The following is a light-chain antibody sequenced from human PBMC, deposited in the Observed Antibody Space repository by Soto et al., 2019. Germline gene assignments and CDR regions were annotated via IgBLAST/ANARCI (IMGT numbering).Light chain of an antibody. V-gene: IGKV3-11*01. Sequence: EIVLTQSPATLSLSPGERATLSCRASQSVSSYLAWYQQKPGQAPRLLIYDASNRATGIPARFSGSGSGTDLTLTISSLEPEDFAVYYCQQGSNWPPLTFGGGTKVELK. CDR1: QSVSSY. J-gene: IGKJ4*01. CDR2: DAS. CDR3: QQGSNWPPLT.